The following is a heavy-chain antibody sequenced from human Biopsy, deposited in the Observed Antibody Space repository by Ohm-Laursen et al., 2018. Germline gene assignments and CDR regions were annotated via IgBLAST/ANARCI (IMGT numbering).Heavy chain of an antibody. V-gene: IGHV4-59*02. CDR1: GDSVTKYY. CDR2: IYYSVMT. Sequence: PSETLSLTCTVSGDSVTKYYWSWIRQPPGKGLEWIGHIYYSVMTNYNPSLQSRVSISVDTSRNQVSLTLSSLTAADTAVYYCARGSNDFGGLYFPRWGQGTLLTVSS. D-gene: IGHD4-23*01. CDR3: ARGSNDFGGLYFPR. J-gene: IGHJ4*02.